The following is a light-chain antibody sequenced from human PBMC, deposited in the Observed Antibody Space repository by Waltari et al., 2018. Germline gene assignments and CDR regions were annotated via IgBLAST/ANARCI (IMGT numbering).Light chain of an antibody. J-gene: IGKJ2*01. Sequence: DIVMTQSPVSLAVFRVERATITCKSRQSVFYSSNNKNRLAWYQQNTGQSPKLLIYWASTRKSGVPDRFSGSGSGTDFTLTISSLQAEDVAVYYCQQYLGTPPYTFGQGTKLEIK. V-gene: IGKV4-1*01. CDR3: QQYLGTPPYT. CDR1: QSVFYSSNNKNR. CDR2: WAS.